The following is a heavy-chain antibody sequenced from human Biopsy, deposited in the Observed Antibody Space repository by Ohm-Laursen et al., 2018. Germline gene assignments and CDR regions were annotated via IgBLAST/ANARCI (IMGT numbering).Heavy chain of an antibody. V-gene: IGHV4-39*01. Sequence: SETLSLTCTVSGGSISNNNYYWGWLRQPPGKGLEWIGSIFYRGSTHYKPSLKSQVNISVDTSKNQFSLKLNSVSAADTAVYYCARDYDTSGYYYVSWGQGTLVTVSS. CDR3: ARDYDTSGYYYVS. J-gene: IGHJ5*02. D-gene: IGHD3-22*01. CDR1: GGSISNNNYY. CDR2: IFYRGST.